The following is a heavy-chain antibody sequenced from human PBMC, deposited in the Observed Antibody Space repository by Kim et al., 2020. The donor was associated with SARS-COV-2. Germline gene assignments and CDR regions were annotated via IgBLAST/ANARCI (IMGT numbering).Heavy chain of an antibody. V-gene: IGHV3-9*01. CDR2: ISWNSGSI. J-gene: IGHJ4*02. Sequence: GGSLRLSCAASGFTFDDYAMHWVRQAPGKGLEWVSGISWNSGSIGYADSVKCRFTISRDNAKNSLYLQMNSLRAEDTALYYCAKGKSPLSYGYFDYWGQGTLVTVSS. CDR1: GFTFDDYA. CDR3: AKGKSPLSYGYFDY. D-gene: IGHD5-18*01.